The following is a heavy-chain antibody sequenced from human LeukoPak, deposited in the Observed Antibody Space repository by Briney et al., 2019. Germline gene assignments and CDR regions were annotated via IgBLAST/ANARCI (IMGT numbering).Heavy chain of an antibody. D-gene: IGHD1-1*01. CDR1: GFTFSSYA. J-gene: IGHJ4*02. CDR3: ARRQPSYFDY. Sequence: PGASLRLSCAGSGFTFSSYAMSWVRQAPGKGLEWVSAISGSGGSTYYADSVKGRFTISRDNSKNTLYLQMNSLRAEDTAVYYCARRQPSYFDYWSQGTLVTVSS. V-gene: IGHV3-23*01. CDR2: ISGSGGST.